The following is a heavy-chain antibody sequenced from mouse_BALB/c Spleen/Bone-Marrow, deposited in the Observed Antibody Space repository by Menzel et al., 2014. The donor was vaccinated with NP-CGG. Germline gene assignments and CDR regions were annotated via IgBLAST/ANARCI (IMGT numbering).Heavy chain of an antibody. Sequence: EVKVVESGAELVKPGASVKLSCSASGFNIKDTYMHWVKQRPEQGLEWIGRIDPANVNTKYDPKFQSKATITADTSSNTAYLQLSSLTSEDTAVYYCASYVYGYYFDYWGQGTTLTVSS. V-gene: IGHV14-3*02. CDR1: GFNIKDTY. CDR2: IDPANVNT. CDR3: ASYVYGYYFDY. J-gene: IGHJ2*01. D-gene: IGHD1-1*01.